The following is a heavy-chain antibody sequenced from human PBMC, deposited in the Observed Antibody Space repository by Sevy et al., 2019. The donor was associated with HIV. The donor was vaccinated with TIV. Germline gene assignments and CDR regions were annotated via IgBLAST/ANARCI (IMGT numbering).Heavy chain of an antibody. D-gene: IGHD3-22*01. CDR1: DYTFSTQG. V-gene: IGHV1-18*01. Sequence: ASVKVSCKASDYTFSTQGFNWVRQAPGQGLEWMGWISAYNGNTKYAQKFQGRVTMTTDTSTSTAYTELRGLTSDDTAVYYCARDWAPGYYYDAIGVKRDYYFDYWGQGTLVTVSS. CDR3: ARDWAPGYYYDAIGVKRDYYFDY. J-gene: IGHJ4*02. CDR2: ISAYNGNT.